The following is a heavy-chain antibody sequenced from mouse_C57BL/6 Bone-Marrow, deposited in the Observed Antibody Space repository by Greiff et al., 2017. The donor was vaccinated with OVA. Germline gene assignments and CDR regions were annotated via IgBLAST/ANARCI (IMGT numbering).Heavy chain of an antibody. V-gene: IGHV1-18*01. CDR3: ARGYYGSSYWYFDV. D-gene: IGHD1-1*01. CDR2: INPNNGGT. J-gene: IGHJ1*03. CDR1: GYTFTDYN. Sequence: EVQLKESGPELVKPGASVKIPCKASGYTFTDYNMDWVKQSHGKSLEWIGDINPNNGGTIYNQKFKGKATLTVDKSSSTAYMELRSLTSEDTAVYYCARGYYGSSYWYFDVWGTGTTVTVSS.